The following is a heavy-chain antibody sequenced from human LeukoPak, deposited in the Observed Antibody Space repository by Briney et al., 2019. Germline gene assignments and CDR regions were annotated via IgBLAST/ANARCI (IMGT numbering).Heavy chain of an antibody. CDR1: GFTFSGSA. Sequence: PGGSLKLSCAASGFTFSGSAMHWVRQASGKGLEWVGRIRSKANSYATAYAASVKGRFTISRYDSKNTAYLQMNSLKTEDTDVYYCTRLPIAAAGTRDYWGQGTLVTVSS. V-gene: IGHV3-73*01. CDR2: IRSKANSYAT. CDR3: TRLPIAAAGTRDY. J-gene: IGHJ4*02. D-gene: IGHD6-13*01.